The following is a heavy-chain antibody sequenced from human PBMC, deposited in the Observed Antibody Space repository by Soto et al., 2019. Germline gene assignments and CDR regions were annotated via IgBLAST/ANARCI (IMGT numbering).Heavy chain of an antibody. CDR1: GFTFSSYG. CDR2: IWYDGSNK. CDR3: ARDQGRGYNYGFDY. Sequence: QVQLVESGGGVVQPGRSLRLSCAASGFTFSSYGMHWVRQAPGKGLAWVAVIWYDGSNKYYADSVKGRFTISRDNSKNTLYLQMNSLRAEDTAVYYCARDQGRGYNYGFDYWGQGTLVTVSS. D-gene: IGHD5-18*01. J-gene: IGHJ4*02. V-gene: IGHV3-33*01.